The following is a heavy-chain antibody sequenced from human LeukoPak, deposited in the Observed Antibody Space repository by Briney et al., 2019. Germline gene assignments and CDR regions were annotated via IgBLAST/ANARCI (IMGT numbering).Heavy chain of an antibody. J-gene: IGHJ4*02. Sequence: GGSLRLSCAASGFTFSHYYMTWVRQAPGRGLEWVSSISGSSGYIFYADSVKGRFTISRDNAKNSLYLQMNSLRAEDTAVYYCGRDLPTVTSIDYWGQGTLVTVSS. V-gene: IGHV3-21*06. CDR3: GRDLPTVTSIDY. CDR2: ISGSSGYI. CDR1: GFTFSHYY. D-gene: IGHD4-17*01.